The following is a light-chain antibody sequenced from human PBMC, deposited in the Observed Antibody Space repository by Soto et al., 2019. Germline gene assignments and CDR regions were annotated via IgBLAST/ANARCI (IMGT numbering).Light chain of an antibody. J-gene: IGLJ1*01. CDR1: SSNIGAGYD. CDR2: DNS. CDR3: QSYDSSLSDSV. Sequence: QSVLTQPPSVSGAPGHRVTICCTWSSSNIGAGYDVHWYQQLPGTAPKLLIYDNSNRPSGVPDRFSGSKSGTSASLAITRLQAEDEADYYCQSYDSSLSDSVFGTGTKLTVL. V-gene: IGLV1-40*01.